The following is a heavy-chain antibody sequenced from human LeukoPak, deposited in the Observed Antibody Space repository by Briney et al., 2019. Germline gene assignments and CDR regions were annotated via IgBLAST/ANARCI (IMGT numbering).Heavy chain of an antibody. CDR1: GHSLSDLS. CDR2: FDIEDAET. V-gene: IGHV1-24*01. CDR3: VAEVIEVTMGDY. Sequence: ASVKVSCKVSGHSLSDLSIHWGRQAPGKGLEWMGGFDIEDAETIYAQEFEGRVIMTEDTATETAYMELSSLKSEDTAVYYCVAEVIEVTMGDYWGQGTLVTVSS. D-gene: IGHD4-11*01. J-gene: IGHJ4*02.